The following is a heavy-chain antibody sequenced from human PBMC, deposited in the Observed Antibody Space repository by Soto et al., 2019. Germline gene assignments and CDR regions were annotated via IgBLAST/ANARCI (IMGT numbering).Heavy chain of an antibody. J-gene: IGHJ4*02. V-gene: IGHV1-8*01. CDR3: ARGEYYDFWSGPKPKFSFDY. CDR1: GYTFTSYD. Sequence: EASVKVSCKASGYTFTSYDINWVRQATGQGLEWMGWMNPNSGNTGYAQKFQGRVTMTRNTSISTAYMELSSLRSEDTAVYYCARGEYYDFWSGPKPKFSFDYWGQGTLVTVSS. CDR2: MNPNSGNT. D-gene: IGHD3-3*01.